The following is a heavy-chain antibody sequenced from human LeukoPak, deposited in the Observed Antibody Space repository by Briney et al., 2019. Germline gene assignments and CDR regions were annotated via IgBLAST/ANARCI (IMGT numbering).Heavy chain of an antibody. Sequence: GGSLRLSCAASGVTFSSYAMGWVRQFPGKGLEWVSAISGSGGSTYYADSVKGRFTISRDNSKNTLHLQMNSLRAEDTAVYYCARNRQKEGDFDYWGQGTLVTVSS. CDR2: ISGSGGST. CDR3: ARNRQKEGDFDY. V-gene: IGHV3-23*01. J-gene: IGHJ4*02. D-gene: IGHD2/OR15-2a*01. CDR1: GVTFSSYA.